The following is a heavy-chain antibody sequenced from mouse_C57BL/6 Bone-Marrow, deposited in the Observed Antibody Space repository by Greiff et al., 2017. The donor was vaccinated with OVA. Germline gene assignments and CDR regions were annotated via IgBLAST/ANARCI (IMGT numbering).Heavy chain of an antibody. Sequence: EVQLVESGGGLVKPGGSLKLSCAASGFTFSSYAMSWVRQTPEKRLEWVATISDGGSYTYYPDNVKGRFTISRDNAKNNLYLQMSHLKSEDTAMYYCARDLYEDYWYFDVWGTGTTVTVSS. CDR1: GFTFSSYA. J-gene: IGHJ1*03. CDR2: ISDGGSYT. D-gene: IGHD2-3*01. V-gene: IGHV5-4*01. CDR3: ARDLYEDYWYFDV.